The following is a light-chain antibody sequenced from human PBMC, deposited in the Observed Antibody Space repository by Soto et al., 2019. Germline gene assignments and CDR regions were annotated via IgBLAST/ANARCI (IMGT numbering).Light chain of an antibody. V-gene: IGKV3-15*01. CDR2: DAS. CDR3: QHYNSWPPIT. J-gene: IGKJ5*01. CDR1: ESAGRS. Sequence: SPAAVSVKKEKRDTLSCRASESAGRSLARYQQKPGQATRRLIYDASTRATGIPDRFSGGGSGTAFTLPISSLPSEDFVVYYCQHYNSWPPITFGQGTRLEI.